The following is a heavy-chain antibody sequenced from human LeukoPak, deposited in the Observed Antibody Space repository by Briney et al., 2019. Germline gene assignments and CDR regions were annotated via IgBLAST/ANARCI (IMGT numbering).Heavy chain of an antibody. CDR2: IIPIFGTA. J-gene: IGHJ3*02. Sequence: SVKVSCKASGGTFSSYAICWVRQAPGQGLEWMGGIIPIFGTANYAQKFQGRVTITADESTSTAYMELSSLRSEDTAVYYCARDARSYVEDAFDIWGQGTMVTVSS. CDR1: GGTFSSYA. D-gene: IGHD3-16*01. V-gene: IGHV1-69*13. CDR3: ARDARSYVEDAFDI.